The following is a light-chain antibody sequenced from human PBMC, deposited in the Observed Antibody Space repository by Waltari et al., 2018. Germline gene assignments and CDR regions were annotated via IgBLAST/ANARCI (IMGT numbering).Light chain of an antibody. CDR3: ASYTSSSTI. J-gene: IGLJ2*01. Sequence: QSALTQPASVSGSPGQSITISCTGTSSDVGSYNYVSWYQQHPGKAPKLMVSEVSNRPSGVSNRLSGSKSGNTGSLTIAGLKAEDAADYYCASYTSSSTIFGGGTNLTVL. CDR2: EVS. CDR1: SSDVGSYNY. V-gene: IGLV2-14*01.